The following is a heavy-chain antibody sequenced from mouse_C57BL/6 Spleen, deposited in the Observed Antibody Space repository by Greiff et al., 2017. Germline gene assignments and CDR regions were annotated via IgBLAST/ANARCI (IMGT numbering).Heavy chain of an antibody. V-gene: IGHV1-59*01. CDR2: IDPSDSYT. Sequence: QVQLQQPGAELVRPGTSVKLSCKASGYTFTSYWMHWVKQRPGQGLEWIGVIDPSDSYTNYNQKFKGKATLTVDTSSSTAYMQLSSLTSEDSAVYYCARGGGGNSWFAYWGQGTLVTVSA. CDR1: GYTFTSYW. J-gene: IGHJ3*01. CDR3: ARGGGGNSWFAY. D-gene: IGHD2-1*01.